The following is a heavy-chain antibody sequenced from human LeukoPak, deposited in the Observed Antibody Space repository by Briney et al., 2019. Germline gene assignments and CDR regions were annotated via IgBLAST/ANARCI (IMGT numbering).Heavy chain of an antibody. CDR3: ANGYSYVRTY. CDR1: GFTFSDYY. D-gene: IGHD5-12*01. J-gene: IGHJ4*02. Sequence: PGGSLRLSCAASGFTFSDYYMSWIRQTPGTGLEWLSYMSSSGSIIWYADSVKGRFTISRDNAKNSLYLQMNSLRAEDTAVYYCANGYSYVRTYWGQGTLVTVSS. CDR2: MSSSGSII. V-gene: IGHV3-11*01.